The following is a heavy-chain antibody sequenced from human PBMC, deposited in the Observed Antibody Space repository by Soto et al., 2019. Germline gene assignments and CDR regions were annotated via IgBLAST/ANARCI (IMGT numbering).Heavy chain of an antibody. J-gene: IGHJ6*03. CDR3: ARTTVTASYYYMDV. CDR2: ISTYNGNT. Sequence: QVQLVQSGVEVKQPGASVKVSCKASGYTFTNYGFTWVRQAPGQGLEWLGWISTYNGNTKYAQKVQGRLTMTTDTSTSTANMELTSLRSDDTALYYCARTTVTASYYYMDVWGKGSTVTVSS. D-gene: IGHD4-17*01. CDR1: GYTFTNYG. V-gene: IGHV1-18*01.